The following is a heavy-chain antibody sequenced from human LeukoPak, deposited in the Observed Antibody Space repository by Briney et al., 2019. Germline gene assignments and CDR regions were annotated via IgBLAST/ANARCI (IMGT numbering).Heavy chain of an antibody. Sequence: SETLSLTCAVSGGSFSGYYWSWIRQTPGKGLEWIGEINHSGSTNYNPSLKSRVTISVDTSKNQFSLKLSSVTAADTAVYYCARGGYSYGYGYWGQGTLVTVSS. CDR2: INHSGST. V-gene: IGHV4-34*01. J-gene: IGHJ4*02. D-gene: IGHD5-18*01. CDR1: GGSFSGYY. CDR3: ARGGYSYGYGY.